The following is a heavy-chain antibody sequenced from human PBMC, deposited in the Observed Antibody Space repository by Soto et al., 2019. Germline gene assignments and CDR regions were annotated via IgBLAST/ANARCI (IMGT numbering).Heavy chain of an antibody. CDR2: TYPGDSDT. Sequence: GESLKISCKGSGYSFTNYWIGLVRQMPGKGLEWLGITYPGDSDTRYSPSFQGQVSISADNSISTAYLQWSSLKASDTAMYYCARSREGDAFDIWGQGTMVTVSS. CDR3: ARSREGDAFDI. CDR1: GYSFTNYW. J-gene: IGHJ3*02. V-gene: IGHV5-51*01.